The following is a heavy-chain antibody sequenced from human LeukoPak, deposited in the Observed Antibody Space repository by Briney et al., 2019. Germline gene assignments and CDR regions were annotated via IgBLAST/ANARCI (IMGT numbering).Heavy chain of an antibody. Sequence: GASVKVSCKASGYTFSGYGVSWVRQAPGQGLEWMGWISAFNDNTNYAGKLQDRLTMTTDTSTNTAYMELTSLRSDDTAVYYCARDRVFAHIVATDYFDYWGQGTLVTVSS. V-gene: IGHV1-18*01. CDR2: ISAFNDNT. D-gene: IGHD5-12*01. CDR1: GYTFSGYG. J-gene: IGHJ4*02. CDR3: ARDRVFAHIVATDYFDY.